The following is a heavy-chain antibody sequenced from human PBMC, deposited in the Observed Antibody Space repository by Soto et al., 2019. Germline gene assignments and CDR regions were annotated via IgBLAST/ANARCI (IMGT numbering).Heavy chain of an antibody. V-gene: IGHV1-46*01. Sequence: ASVKVSCKASGYTFTSYAMHWVRQAPGQGLEWMGIINPSGGSTSYAQKFQGRVTMTRDTSTSTVYMELSSLRSEDTAVYYCARDYCSSTSCYGGAYYYYGMDVWGQGTTVTVSS. D-gene: IGHD2-2*01. CDR3: ARDYCSSTSCYGGAYYYYGMDV. J-gene: IGHJ6*02. CDR2: INPSGGST. CDR1: GYTFTSYA.